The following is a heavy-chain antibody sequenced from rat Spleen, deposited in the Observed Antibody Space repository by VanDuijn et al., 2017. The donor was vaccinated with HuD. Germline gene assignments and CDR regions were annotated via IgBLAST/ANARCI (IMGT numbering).Heavy chain of an antibody. D-gene: IGHD2-5*01. Sequence: QVQLKESGPGLVQPSQTLSLTCTVSGFSLTSYNVHWVRQPPGKGLEWMGRMRFNGGTDYNSAVKSRLSVSRDTPKGQVFLEMNSLQSEGTAMLFCVRGSAYFDYWGEGTLVSVTS. CDR3: VRGSAYFDY. CDR2: MRFNGGT. J-gene: IGHJ3*01. V-gene: IGHV2-63*01. CDR1: GFSLTSYN.